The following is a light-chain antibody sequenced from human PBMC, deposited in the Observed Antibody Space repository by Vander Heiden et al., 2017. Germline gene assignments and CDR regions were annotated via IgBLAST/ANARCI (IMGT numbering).Light chain of an antibody. J-gene: IGKJ4*02. V-gene: IGKV3-11*01. CDR2: DAS. CDR1: QSVSSY. Sequence: VLTQSPATLSLSPGERATLSCRASQSVSSYLAWYQQKPGQAPRLLIYDASNRATGIPARFSGSGSGTDFTLTISSLEPEDFAVYYCQQRSNWPLTFGGGTKVEIK. CDR3: QQRSNWPLT.